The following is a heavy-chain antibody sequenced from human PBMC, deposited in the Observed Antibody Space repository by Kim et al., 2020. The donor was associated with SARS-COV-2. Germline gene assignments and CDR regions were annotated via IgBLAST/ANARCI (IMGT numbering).Heavy chain of an antibody. Sequence: SETLSLTCTVSGDSVTSGTHYWSWIRQHPGKGLEWIGYISYSGGPHYSSSLKSRMTMSVDASTNQFSLRLHSVTAADTAVYYCSRAPIYFYYPGHDYWGHGSLVTVSS. CDR3: SRAPIYFYYPGHDY. V-gene: IGHV4-31*03. D-gene: IGHD3-22*01. CDR2: ISYSGGP. J-gene: IGHJ4*01. CDR1: GDSVTSGTHY.